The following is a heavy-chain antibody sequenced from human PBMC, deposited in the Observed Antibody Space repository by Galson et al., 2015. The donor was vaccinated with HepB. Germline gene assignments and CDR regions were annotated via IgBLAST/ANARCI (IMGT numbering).Heavy chain of an antibody. J-gene: IGHJ3*02. Sequence: SVKVSCKASGGTFSSYTISWVRQAPGQGLEWMGGIIPILGAPYYAQKFQGRVTIAADRSTSTVYMELSSLRSEDTAVYYCARGGDDYYDSSGYYGDALDIWGPGTTVTVSP. CDR2: IIPILGAP. D-gene: IGHD3-22*01. V-gene: IGHV1-69*08. CDR3: ARGGDDYYDSSGYYGDALDI. CDR1: GGTFSSYT.